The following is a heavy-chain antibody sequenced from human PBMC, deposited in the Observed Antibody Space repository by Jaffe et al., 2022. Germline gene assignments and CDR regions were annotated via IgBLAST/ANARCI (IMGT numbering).Heavy chain of an antibody. CDR1: GGSISSSSYY. CDR2: IYYSGST. V-gene: IGHV4-39*01. J-gene: IGHJ5*02. D-gene: IGHD3-3*01. CDR3: ARHYDFWSSKFDP. Sequence: QLQLQESGPGLVKPSETLSLTCTVSGGSISSSSYYWGWIRQPPGKGLEWIGSIYYSGSTYYNPSLKSRVTISVDTSKNQFSLKLSSVTAADTAVYYCARHYDFWSSKFDPWGQGTLVTVSS.